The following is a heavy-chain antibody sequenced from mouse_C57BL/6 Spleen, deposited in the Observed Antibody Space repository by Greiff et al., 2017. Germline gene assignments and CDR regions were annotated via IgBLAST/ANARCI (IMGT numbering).Heavy chain of an antibody. D-gene: IGHD1-1*01. CDR1: GFTFSDYG. V-gene: IGHV5-17*01. Sequence: EVQLVESGGGLVKPGGSLKLSCAASGFTFSDYGMHWVRQAPEKGLEWVAYISSGSSTIYYADTVTGRFTISRDNAKNSLFLQMTSLRSEDTAMYYCARPRGYGSSLDYWGQGTTLTVSS. CDR2: ISSGSSTI. CDR3: ARPRGYGSSLDY. J-gene: IGHJ2*01.